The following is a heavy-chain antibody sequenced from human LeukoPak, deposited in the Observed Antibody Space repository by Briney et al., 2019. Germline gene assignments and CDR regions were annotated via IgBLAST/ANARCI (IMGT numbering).Heavy chain of an antibody. Sequence: ASVKVSCKASGYTFTNYGVTWVRQAPGQGLEWMGWTSPYNGNTRYAQKLQGRVTMTTDTSTSTAYMELRSLTSVDTAVYYCATEGGWAPTDYGDNVYWGQGTLVTVSS. J-gene: IGHJ4*02. V-gene: IGHV1-18*01. CDR3: ATEGGWAPTDYGDNVY. D-gene: IGHD4-17*01. CDR1: GYTFTNYG. CDR2: TSPYNGNT.